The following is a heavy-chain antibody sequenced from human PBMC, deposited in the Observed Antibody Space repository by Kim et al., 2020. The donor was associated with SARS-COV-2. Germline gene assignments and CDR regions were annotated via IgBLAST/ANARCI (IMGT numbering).Heavy chain of an antibody. J-gene: IGHJ6*03. Sequence: ASVKVSCKASGYTFTSYYMHWVRQAPGQGLEWMGIINPSGGSTSYAQKFQGRVTMTRDTSTSTVYMELSSLRSEDTAVYYCARDSSGDGDYTPGEEGYYYYMDVWGKGTTVTVSS. CDR3: ARDSSGDGDYTPGEEGYYYYMDV. CDR2: INPSGGST. D-gene: IGHD4-17*01. V-gene: IGHV1-46*01. CDR1: GYTFTSYY.